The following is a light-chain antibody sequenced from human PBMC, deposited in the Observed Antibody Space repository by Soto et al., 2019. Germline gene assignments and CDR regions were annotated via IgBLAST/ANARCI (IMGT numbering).Light chain of an antibody. V-gene: IGLV6-57*04. CDR3: QSYDSDFVV. Sequence: NFMLTQPHSVSESPGMTLSISCTRSSGSIANNYVQWYQQRPGSAPTTVIYENNQRLSGVPDRFSGSTDGSSNSASLTISGLQTEDEADYYCQSYDSDFVVFGGGTKLTVL. J-gene: IGLJ2*01. CDR2: ENN. CDR1: SGSIANNY.